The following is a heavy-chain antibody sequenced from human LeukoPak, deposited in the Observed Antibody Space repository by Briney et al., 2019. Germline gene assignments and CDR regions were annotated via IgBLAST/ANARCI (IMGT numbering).Heavy chain of an antibody. D-gene: IGHD3-22*01. Sequence: PGGSLRLSCAASGLTFRSYAMSWVRQAPGKGLEWVSSISGSGGSTYYADSMKGRFTISRDNSKNTLYVQMNSLRAEDTALHYCAKQYGSSGYHPFDYWGQGTLVTVSS. CDR2: ISGSGGST. V-gene: IGHV3-23*01. CDR1: GLTFRSYA. CDR3: AKQYGSSGYHPFDY. J-gene: IGHJ4*02.